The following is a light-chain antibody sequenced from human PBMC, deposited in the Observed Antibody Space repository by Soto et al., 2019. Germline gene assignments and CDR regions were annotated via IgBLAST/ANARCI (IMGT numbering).Light chain of an antibody. Sequence: QSVLTQPPSVSAAPGQKVTISCSGSSSNIGSNSVSWYQQLPGTAPKLLIYDNNKRPSGIPDRFSGSKSGTSATLGITGLQTGDEADYYCGTLDSSLNVVVIGGGTKLTVL. CDR1: SSNIGSNS. V-gene: IGLV1-51*01. CDR2: DNN. J-gene: IGLJ2*01. CDR3: GTLDSSLNVVV.